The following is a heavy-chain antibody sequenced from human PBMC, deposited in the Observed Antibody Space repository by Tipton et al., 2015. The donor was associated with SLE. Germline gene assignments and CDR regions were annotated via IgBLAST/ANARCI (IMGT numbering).Heavy chain of an antibody. CDR1: GGSISSSSTYY. CDR2: IYYIVTT. D-gene: IGHD2-15*01. Sequence: GLVKPSETLSLTCTVAGGSISSSSTYYWGWIRQPPGKGLEWIGSIYYIVTTHYNPSLKSRVTISADPSKNQFSLKLTSVTAADTAVYYCARCRNSGGSCRPDYWGQGTLVTVSS. CDR3: ARCRNSGGSCRPDY. V-gene: IGHV4-39*07. J-gene: IGHJ4*02.